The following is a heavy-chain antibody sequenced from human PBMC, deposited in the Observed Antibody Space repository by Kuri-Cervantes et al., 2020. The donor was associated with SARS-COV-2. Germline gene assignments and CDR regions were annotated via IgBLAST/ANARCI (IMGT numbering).Heavy chain of an antibody. CDR1: GFTFSAYT. CDR3: ARREERPFGTLDAFDI. Sequence: GGSLRLSCVASGFTFSAYTLNWVRQGSGKGLEWVGRVRGKANNYATAYAASVKGRFTISRDDSKNMAYLQMNSLKTEDTAVYYCARREERPFGTLDAFDIWGQGTMVTVSS. CDR2: VRGKANNYAT. J-gene: IGHJ3*02. D-gene: IGHD1-1*01. V-gene: IGHV3-73*01.